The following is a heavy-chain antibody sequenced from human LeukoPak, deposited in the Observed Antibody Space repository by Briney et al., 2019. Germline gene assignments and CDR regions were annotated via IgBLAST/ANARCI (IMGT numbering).Heavy chain of an antibody. CDR1: VFTLSRYA. D-gene: IGHD2-15*01. Sequence: GGSLRLSSAASVFTLSRYAMSCGPQAPGKGREGVSAISGSGVSTYYADSVKRRFTISRDNSKNTLYLQMISLRAEDTAVYYCAKDRGGNPRGPFDYWGQGTLVTVSS. V-gene: IGHV3-23*01. CDR2: ISGSGVST. CDR3: AKDRGGNPRGPFDY. J-gene: IGHJ4*02.